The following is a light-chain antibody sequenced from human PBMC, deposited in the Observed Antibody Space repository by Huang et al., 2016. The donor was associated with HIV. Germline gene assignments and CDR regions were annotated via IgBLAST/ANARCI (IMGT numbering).Light chain of an antibody. CDR1: QSVSAY. V-gene: IGKV1-39*01. CDR3: QQSYSSLST. J-gene: IGKJ3*01. Sequence: DIQMTQSPSSLSASVGDRVSVTCRASQSVSAYLNWYQQKPGRAPRLLIYGESNLQSGGPSRFSGTGSGTNFTFTITSLQPEDSAVYYCQQSYSSLSTFGPGT. CDR2: GES.